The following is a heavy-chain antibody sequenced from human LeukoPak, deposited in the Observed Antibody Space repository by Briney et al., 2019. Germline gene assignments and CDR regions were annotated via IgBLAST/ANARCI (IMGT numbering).Heavy chain of an antibody. CDR2: IYYSGRT. D-gene: IGHD3-10*01. V-gene: IGHV4-59*12. CDR3: ARDRYGSGSSPAGYYYYYMDV. Sequence: SETLSLTCTVSGGSINSYYWSWIRQPPGKGLEWIGFIYYSGRTNHNPSLNSRVTISVAPSKNQFSLKLSSGTAADTAVYYCARDRYGSGSSPAGYYYYYMDVWGKGTTVTISS. CDR1: GGSINSYY. J-gene: IGHJ6*03.